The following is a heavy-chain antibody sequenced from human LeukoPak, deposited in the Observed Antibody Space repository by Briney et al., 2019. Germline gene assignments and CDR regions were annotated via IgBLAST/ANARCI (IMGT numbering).Heavy chain of an antibody. V-gene: IGHV3-9*01. CDR3: AKDNYDILTGYLPS. CDR1: GFTFSSDW. J-gene: IGHJ5*02. Sequence: PGGSLRLSCAASGFTFSSDWMSWVRQAPGKGLEWVSGISWNSGSIGYADSVKGRFTISRDNAKNSLYPQMNSLRAEDTALYYCAKDNYDILTGYLPSWGQGTLVTVSS. CDR2: ISWNSGSI. D-gene: IGHD3-9*01.